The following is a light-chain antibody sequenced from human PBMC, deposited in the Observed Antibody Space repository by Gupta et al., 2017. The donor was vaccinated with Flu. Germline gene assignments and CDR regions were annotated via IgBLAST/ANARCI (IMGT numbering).Light chain of an antibody. Sequence: PSTLSASVGDRVTITCRASQSVDIWLAWYQQKPGKAPKLLIYKASSLETGVPSRFSGSGSGTEFTLTISSLQPDDFATYYCQKENTYPWTFGQGTKVELK. V-gene: IGKV1-5*03. CDR2: KAS. CDR3: QKENTYPWT. J-gene: IGKJ1*01. CDR1: QSVDIW.